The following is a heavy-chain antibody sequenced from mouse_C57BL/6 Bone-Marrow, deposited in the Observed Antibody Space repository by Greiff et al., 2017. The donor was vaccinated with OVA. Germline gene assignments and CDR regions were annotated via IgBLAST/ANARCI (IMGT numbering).Heavy chain of an antibody. Sequence: VKLQQPGAELVKPGASVKMSCKASGYTFTSYWITWVKQRPGQGLEWIGDIYPGSGSTNYNEKFKSKATLTVDTSSSTAYMQLSSLTSEDSAVYYCARREEGYHWYFDVWGTGTTVTVSS. CDR2: IYPGSGST. CDR3: ARREEGYHWYFDV. V-gene: IGHV1-55*01. CDR1: GYTFTSYW. J-gene: IGHJ1*03. D-gene: IGHD2-2*01.